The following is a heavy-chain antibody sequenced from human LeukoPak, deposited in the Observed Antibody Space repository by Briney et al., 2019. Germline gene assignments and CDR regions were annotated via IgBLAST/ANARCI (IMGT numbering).Heavy chain of an antibody. Sequence: PSETLSLTCTVSGGSISSYYWSWIRQPPGKGLEWIGYIYYSGSTNYNPSPKSRVTISVDTSKNQFSLKLSSVTAADTAVYYCARFPPFSIGWFDPWGQGTLVTVSS. V-gene: IGHV4-59*01. J-gene: IGHJ5*02. CDR2: IYYSGST. CDR3: ARFPPFSIGWFDP. CDR1: GGSISSYY.